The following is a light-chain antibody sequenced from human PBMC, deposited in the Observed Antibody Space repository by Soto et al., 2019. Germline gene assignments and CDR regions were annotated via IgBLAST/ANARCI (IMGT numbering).Light chain of an antibody. CDR1: SNDFGGYNY. V-gene: IGLV2-8*01. J-gene: IGLJ1*01. CDR2: EVS. Sequence: QSALTQPPSASGSPGQSVTISCTGTSNDFGGYNYVSWYQQHPGKAPKLIIFEVSERPSGVPDRFSGSKSGGTASLTVSGFQAEDEADYYCSSYAGSNYVFGTGTKLTVL. CDR3: SSYAGSNYV.